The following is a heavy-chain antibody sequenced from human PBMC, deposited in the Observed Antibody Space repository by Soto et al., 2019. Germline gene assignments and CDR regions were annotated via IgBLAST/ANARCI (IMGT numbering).Heavy chain of an antibody. D-gene: IGHD1-26*01. Sequence: QLQLVQSGAEVTMPGASVKVSCKASGYTFTSYDINWVRQATGQGLEWMGWMNPNSGNTGYAQKFKGRGTMTRNTSLSTAYMELSSLRSEDTAVYSCAREAHRGSAEYWGQGPLGTRSS. CDR2: MNPNSGNT. CDR3: AREAHRGSAEY. J-gene: IGHJ4*02. CDR1: GYTFTSYD. V-gene: IGHV1-8*01.